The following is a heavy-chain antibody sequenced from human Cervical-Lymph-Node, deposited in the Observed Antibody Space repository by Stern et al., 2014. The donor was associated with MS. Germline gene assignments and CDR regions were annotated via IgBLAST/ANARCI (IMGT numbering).Heavy chain of an antibody. Sequence: VQLVESGAEVKKPGSSVKVSCKASGGTFSSYAISWVRQAPGQGLEWMGGIIPIFGTANYAQKFQGRVTITADESTSTAYRELSSLRSEDTAVYYCASRYCGGDCYSYRYFQHWGQGTLVTVSS. V-gene: IGHV1-69*01. CDR2: IIPIFGTA. J-gene: IGHJ1*01. D-gene: IGHD2-21*02. CDR1: GGTFSSYA. CDR3: ASRYCGGDCYSYRYFQH.